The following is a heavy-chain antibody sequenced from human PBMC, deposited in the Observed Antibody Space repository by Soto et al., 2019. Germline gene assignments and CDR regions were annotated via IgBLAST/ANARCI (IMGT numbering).Heavy chain of an antibody. V-gene: IGHV1-69*01. CDR2: IIPIFGTA. Sequence: QVQLVQSGAEVKKPGSSVKVSCKASGGTFSSYAISWVRQAPGQGLEWMGGIIPIFGTANYAQKFQGRVTSTADESTGTAYMELSSLRSEDTAVYYCARTSSGYSLPSPFDYWGQGTLVTVSS. CDR1: GGTFSSYA. D-gene: IGHD3-22*01. J-gene: IGHJ4*02. CDR3: ARTSSGYSLPSPFDY.